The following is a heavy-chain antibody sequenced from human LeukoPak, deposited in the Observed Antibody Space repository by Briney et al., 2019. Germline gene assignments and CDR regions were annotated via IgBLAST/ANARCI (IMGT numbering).Heavy chain of an antibody. D-gene: IGHD2-8*02. J-gene: IGHJ6*03. CDR1: GYTFSSYS. CDR3: ARGKTNKGSTGSYYYYYMDV. Sequence: GGSLRLSCAASGYTFSSYSMNWVRQAPGKGLEWVSYISSSSSTIYYADSVKGRFTISRDNAKNSLYLQINSLRAEDTAVYYCARGKTNKGSTGSYYYYYMDVWGKGTTVTISS. CDR2: ISSSSSTI. V-gene: IGHV3-48*01.